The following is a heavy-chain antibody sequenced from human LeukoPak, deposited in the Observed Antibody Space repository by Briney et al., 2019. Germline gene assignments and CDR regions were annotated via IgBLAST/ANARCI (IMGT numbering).Heavy chain of an antibody. V-gene: IGHV3-30*03. CDR1: GFTFSSYG. J-gene: IGHJ4*02. Sequence: GGSLRLSCAASGFTFSSYGMHWVRQAPGKGLEWVAVISYDGSNKYYADSVKGRFTISRDNSKNTLYLQMNSLRAEDTAVYYCARVTYYYGSGSYYYDYWGQGTLVTVSS. CDR3: ARVTYYYGSGSYYYDY. CDR2: ISYDGSNK. D-gene: IGHD3-10*01.